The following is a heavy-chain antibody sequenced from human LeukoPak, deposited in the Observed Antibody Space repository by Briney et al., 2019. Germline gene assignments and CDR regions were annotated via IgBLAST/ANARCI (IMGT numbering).Heavy chain of an antibody. V-gene: IGHV1-24*01. CDR3: ARDLGFLEWLLSKSTYYYYGMDV. D-gene: IGHD3-3*01. CDR1: GYTLTELS. Sequence: ASVKVSCKVSGYTLTELSMHWVRQAPGKGLEWMGGFDPEDGETICAQKFQGRVTMTEDTSTDTAYMELSSLRFEDTAVYYCARDLGFLEWLLSKSTYYYYGMDVWGQGTTVTVSS. J-gene: IGHJ6*02. CDR2: FDPEDGET.